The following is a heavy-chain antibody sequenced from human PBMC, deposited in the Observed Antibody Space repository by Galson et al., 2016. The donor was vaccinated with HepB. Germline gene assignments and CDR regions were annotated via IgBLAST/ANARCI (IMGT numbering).Heavy chain of an antibody. V-gene: IGHV5-51*03. J-gene: IGHJ4*02. CDR2: IYPGDSDT. CDR3: ASRGYCSGGGCLNF. CDR1: GNNFIRYW. D-gene: IGHD2-15*01. Sequence: QSGAEVKNPGESLKISCRGSGNNFIRYWVGWVRQMPGKGLEWMGVIYPGDSDTRYSPSFVGQVTLSVDKSTSTAYLQWDSLKASDTAIYFCASRGYCSGGGCLNFWGQGTRRTVSP.